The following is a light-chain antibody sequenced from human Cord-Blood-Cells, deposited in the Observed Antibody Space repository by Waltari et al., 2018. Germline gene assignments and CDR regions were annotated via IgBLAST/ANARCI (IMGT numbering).Light chain of an antibody. V-gene: IGKV1-5*03. CDR3: QQYGWT. Sequence: DIQMTQSPSTLSASLGDIVTITCRASQSISSWLAWYHPKQGKAPKLLIYKASSLTXGVPSXXXGSVXGTEFXLTISSLQPXDFATYYCQQYGWTFGQGTKVEIK. CDR1: QSISSW. CDR2: KAS. J-gene: IGKJ1*01.